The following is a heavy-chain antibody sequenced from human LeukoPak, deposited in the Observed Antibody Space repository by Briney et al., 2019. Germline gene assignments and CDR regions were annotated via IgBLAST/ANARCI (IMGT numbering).Heavy chain of an antibody. CDR1: GGSISSSSYY. J-gene: IGHJ6*02. V-gene: IGHV4-39*07. CDR3: ARQYYYDSSGYSYYYYGMDV. D-gene: IGHD3-22*01. CDR2: IYYSGST. Sequence: SETLSLTCTVSGGSISSSSYYWGWIRQPPGKGLEWIGSIYYSGSTYYNPSLKSRVTISVDTSKNQFSLKLSSVTAADTAVYYCARQYYYDSSGYSYYYYGMDVWGQGTTVTVSS.